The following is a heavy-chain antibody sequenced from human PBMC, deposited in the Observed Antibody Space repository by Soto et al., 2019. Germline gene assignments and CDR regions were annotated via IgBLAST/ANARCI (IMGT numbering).Heavy chain of an antibody. Sequence: SLTSAVYGGSFSGYYWSWIRQPPGKGLEWIGEINHSGSTNYNPSLKSRVTISVDTSKNQFSLKLSSVTAADTAVYYCARGRGGVTSPAFDYWGQGTLVTVSS. CDR2: INHSGST. V-gene: IGHV4-34*01. D-gene: IGHD3-16*01. J-gene: IGHJ4*02. CDR3: ARGRGGVTSPAFDY. CDR1: GGSFSGYY.